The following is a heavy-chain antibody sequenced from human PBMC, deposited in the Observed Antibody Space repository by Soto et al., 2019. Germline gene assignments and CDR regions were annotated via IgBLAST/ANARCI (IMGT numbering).Heavy chain of an antibody. V-gene: IGHV4-59*01. CDR1: VGSISSYY. Sequence: SETLSLTCTVSVGSISSYYWSWIRQPPGKGLEWIGYIYYSGSTNYNPSLKSRVTISVDTSKNQFSLKLSSVTAADTVVYYCARLVRMEQSFDYWGQGTLVTVSS. D-gene: IGHD1-1*01. J-gene: IGHJ4*02. CDR3: ARLVRMEQSFDY. CDR2: IYYSGST.